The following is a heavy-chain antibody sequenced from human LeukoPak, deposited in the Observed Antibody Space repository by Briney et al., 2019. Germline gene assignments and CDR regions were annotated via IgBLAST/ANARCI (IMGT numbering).Heavy chain of an antibody. CDR2: INSDGSST. Sequence: GGSLRLSWAASGFTFSNYWIHWVRQAPGKGLVWVSRINSDGSSTSYADSVKGRFTISRDNAKNTLYLQMNSLRAEDTAVYYCARDSPSYSSSWYFDYWGQGTLVTVSS. CDR3: ARDSPSYSSSWYFDY. V-gene: IGHV3-74*01. D-gene: IGHD6-13*01. CDR1: GFTFSNYW. J-gene: IGHJ4*02.